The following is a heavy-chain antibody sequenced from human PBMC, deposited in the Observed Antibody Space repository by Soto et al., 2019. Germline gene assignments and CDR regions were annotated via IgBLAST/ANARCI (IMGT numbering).Heavy chain of an antibody. V-gene: IGHV4-31*03. CDR1: GGSISSGCYY. CDR2: IYYSGST. CDR3: ARLRLVRAQYYYYYGMDV. Sequence: SETLSLTCTVSGGSISSGCYYWSWIRQHPGKGLEWIGYIYYSGSTYYNPSLKSRVTISVDTSKNQFSLKLSSVTAADTAVYYCARLRLVRAQYYYYYGMDVWGQGTTVTVSS. J-gene: IGHJ6*02. D-gene: IGHD3-10*01.